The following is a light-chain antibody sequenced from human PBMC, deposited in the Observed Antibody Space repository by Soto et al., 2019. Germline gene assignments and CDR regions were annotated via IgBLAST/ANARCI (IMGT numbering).Light chain of an antibody. Sequence: ESVLTLSSTTLSVSPGEGVTLSCRASHSVRSHLAWYQQKPGQPPRLLIYGASTRATGIPARFSGSGFGTEFTLTISSLQSEDFAVYYCQQYKNWPLFGQGTRLE. J-gene: IGKJ5*01. CDR1: HSVRSH. CDR3: QQYKNWPL. V-gene: IGKV3-15*01. CDR2: GAS.